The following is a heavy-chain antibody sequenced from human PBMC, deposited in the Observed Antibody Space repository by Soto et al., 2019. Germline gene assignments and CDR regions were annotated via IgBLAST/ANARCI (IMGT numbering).Heavy chain of an antibody. Sequence: ASVKVCCKASGYTFTSYGISWVRQAPGQGLEWMGWISAYNGNTNYAQKLQGRFTMTTDNSTSTPYMELRSLRSEDTAIYYCAKSHSEGMKYFDYWGQGTLVTVSS. D-gene: IGHD1-20*01. V-gene: IGHV1-18*01. CDR3: AKSHSEGMKYFDY. CDR2: ISAYNGNT. CDR1: GYTFTSYG. J-gene: IGHJ4*02.